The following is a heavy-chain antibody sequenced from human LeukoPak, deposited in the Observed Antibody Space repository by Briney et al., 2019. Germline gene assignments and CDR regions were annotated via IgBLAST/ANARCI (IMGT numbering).Heavy chain of an antibody. J-gene: IGHJ4*02. CDR2: INPNSGGT. Sequence: ASVKVSCKASGYTFTGYYMHWVRQAPGQGLEWMGRINPNSGGTNYAQKFQGRVTMTRYTSISTAYMELSRLRSDDTAVYYCARALSTYYYDSSGSDYWGQGTLVTVSS. V-gene: IGHV1-2*06. CDR1: GYTFTGYY. CDR3: ARALSTYYYDSSGSDY. D-gene: IGHD3-22*01.